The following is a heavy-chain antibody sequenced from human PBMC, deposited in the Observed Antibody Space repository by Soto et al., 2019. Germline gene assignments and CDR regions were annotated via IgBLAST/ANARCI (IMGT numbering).Heavy chain of an antibody. J-gene: IGHJ5*02. Sequence: QVQLVQSGAEVKKPGASVKVSCKASGYNFMRYGFTWVRQAPGQGVEWMGWINVDNGETKYPQKIQGRVTMTTDTSTSTVYMELRSLTSDDTAAYYCARWISGGYSDWFDPWGHGTLVTVSS. D-gene: IGHD1-26*01. CDR2: INVDNGET. CDR3: ARWISGGYSDWFDP. V-gene: IGHV1-18*04. CDR1: GYNFMRYG.